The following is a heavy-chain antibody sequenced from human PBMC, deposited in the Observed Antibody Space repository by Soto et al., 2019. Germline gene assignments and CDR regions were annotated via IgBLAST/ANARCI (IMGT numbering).Heavy chain of an antibody. CDR3: ARVKVVTATDF. CDR1: GFTFSSCS. Sequence: HPGGSLRLSCAASGFTFSSCSMNWVRQAPGKGLEWVSYISSSSSTIYYADSVKGRFTISRDNAKNSLYLQMHSLRDGDTAVYYCARVKVVTATDFWGQGTLVTVSS. J-gene: IGHJ4*02. D-gene: IGHD2-21*02. CDR2: ISSSSSTI. V-gene: IGHV3-48*02.